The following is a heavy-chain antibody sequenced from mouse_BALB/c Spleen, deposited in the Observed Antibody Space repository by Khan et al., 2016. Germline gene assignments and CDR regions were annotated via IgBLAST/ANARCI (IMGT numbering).Heavy chain of an antibody. J-gene: IGHJ4*01. CDR1: GYTFTRFW. V-gene: IGHV1-7*01. D-gene: IGHD2-10*02. Sequence: QIQLVQSGAELAKPGASVKMSCKASGYTFTRFWMHWVKQRPGQGLEWIGYINPGSNYTDYNQNFKDKATLTADKSSSTAYMLLSSLTSEASAVYFCARGGYGNYLYQAWDYWGQGISVTVAS. CDR3: ARGGYGNYLYQAWDY. CDR2: INPGSNYT.